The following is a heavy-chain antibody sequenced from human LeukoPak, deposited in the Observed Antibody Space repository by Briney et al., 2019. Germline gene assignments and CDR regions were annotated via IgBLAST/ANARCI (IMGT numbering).Heavy chain of an antibody. CDR3: APDPLYVGGAPTLDVSDPY. D-gene: IGHD3-10*02. Sequence: PSETLSLTCTVSGGSISSSSYYWGWIRQPPGKGLEWIGSIYYSGSTYYNPSLKSRVTISVDTSKNQFSLKLSSVTAADTAVYYCAPDPLYVGGAPTLDVSDPYWGQGTLVTVSS. CDR1: GGSISSSSYY. V-gene: IGHV4-39*01. J-gene: IGHJ4*02. CDR2: IYYSGST.